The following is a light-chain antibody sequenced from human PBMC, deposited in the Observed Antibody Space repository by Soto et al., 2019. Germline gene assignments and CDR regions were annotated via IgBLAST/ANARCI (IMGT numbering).Light chain of an antibody. CDR1: QSVSSIY. J-gene: IGKJ1*01. CDR2: GAS. Sequence: DIVLTQSPGTLSLSPGERATLCCRASQSVSSIYLGWYQQKPGQAPRLLMYGASSRATGIPERFSGSGSGTDFTLTISRLEPEDFAVYYCQQYGSSPRTFGQGTKVDIK. CDR3: QQYGSSPRT. V-gene: IGKV3-20*01.